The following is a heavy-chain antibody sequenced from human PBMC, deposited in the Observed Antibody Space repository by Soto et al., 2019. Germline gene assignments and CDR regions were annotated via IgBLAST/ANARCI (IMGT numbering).Heavy chain of an antibody. D-gene: IGHD6-13*01. V-gene: IGHV3-30*18. J-gene: IGHJ4*02. CDR1: GFTFRSYG. CDR3: AKDGDEAEAGYYFDY. CDR2: VSYSGNDK. Sequence: QVQLVESGGGVVQPGRSLRLSCVASGFTFRSYGMHWVRQAPGKGLEWVAVVSYSGNDKKFADSVKGRFTISRDNSKDTLYLQMNSLRPEDTAIYYCAKDGDEAEAGYYFDYWGQGTLVTVSS.